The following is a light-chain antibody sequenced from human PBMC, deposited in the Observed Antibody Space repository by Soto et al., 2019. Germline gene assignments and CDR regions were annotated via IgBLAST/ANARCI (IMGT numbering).Light chain of an antibody. CDR3: CSYSGSSTTVV. Sequence: QSALTQPPSASGSPGQSVTISCTGTSSDVGGYNYVSWYQQHPGKVPKLMVYEVNKRPSGVPDRFSGSKSGNTASLTVSGLQAEDEADYYCCSYSGSSTTVVFGGGTKL. V-gene: IGLV2-8*01. CDR2: EVN. J-gene: IGLJ2*01. CDR1: SSDVGGYNY.